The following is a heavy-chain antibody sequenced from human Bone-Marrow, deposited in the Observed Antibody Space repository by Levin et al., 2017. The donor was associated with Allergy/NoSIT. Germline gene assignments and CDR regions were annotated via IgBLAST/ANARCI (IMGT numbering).Heavy chain of an antibody. CDR3: ASYPRYSSGWQALGY. Sequence: TTSETLSLTCTVSGGSVNSDNYYWNWIRQPPGKGLEWIGYIYYSGSTNYNPSLKSRVTISLDTSKNQFSLKVSSVIAADTAVYYCASYPRYSSGWQALGYWGQGALVTVSS. J-gene: IGHJ4*02. D-gene: IGHD6-19*01. CDR2: IYYSGST. V-gene: IGHV4-61*01. CDR1: GGSVNSDNYY.